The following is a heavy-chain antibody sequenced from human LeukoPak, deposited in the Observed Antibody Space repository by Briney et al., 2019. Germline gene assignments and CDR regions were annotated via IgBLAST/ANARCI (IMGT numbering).Heavy chain of an antibody. CDR1: GFTFTTYW. Sequence: GGSLRLSCTASGFTFTTYWMSWVRQAPGKGLEWVANMKPDGSEIFYVDSVKGRFTISRDNAKNSLYLQMNSLRAEDTAVYYCARDLGYCSGGSCYSGFDYWGQGTLVTVSS. D-gene: IGHD2-15*01. V-gene: IGHV3-7*01. CDR3: ARDLGYCSGGSCYSGFDY. CDR2: MKPDGSEI. J-gene: IGHJ4*02.